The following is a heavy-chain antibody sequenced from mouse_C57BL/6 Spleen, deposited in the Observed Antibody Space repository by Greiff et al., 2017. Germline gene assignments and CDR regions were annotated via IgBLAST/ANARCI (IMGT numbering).Heavy chain of an antibody. CDR1: GYTFTDYY. Sequence: VQLQQSGPELVKPGASVKISCKASGYTFTDYYMNWVKQSHGKSLEWIGDINPNNGGTSYNQKFKGKATLTVDKSSSTAYMELRSLTSEDSAVYYCARGWSMDYWGQGTSVTVSS. CDR2: INPNNGGT. D-gene: IGHD3-3*01. J-gene: IGHJ4*01. V-gene: IGHV1-26*01. CDR3: ARGWSMDY.